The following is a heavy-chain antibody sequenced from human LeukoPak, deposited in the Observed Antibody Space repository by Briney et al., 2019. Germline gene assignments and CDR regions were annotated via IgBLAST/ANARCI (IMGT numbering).Heavy chain of an antibody. D-gene: IGHD1-26*01. J-gene: IGHJ6*03. V-gene: IGHV4-39*01. CDR2: ISYSGST. CDR3: ASKQWVFYYMDV. Sequence: KPSETLSLTCTVSGGSISSYYWGWIRQPPGKGLEWIGSISYSGSTYYNPSLKSRVTIFVDTSKNQFSLRLSSVTAADTAVYYCASKQWVFYYMDVWGKGTTVTVSS. CDR1: GGSISSYY.